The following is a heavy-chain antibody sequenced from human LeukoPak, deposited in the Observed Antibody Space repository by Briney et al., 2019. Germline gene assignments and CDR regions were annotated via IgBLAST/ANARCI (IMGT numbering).Heavy chain of an antibody. J-gene: IGHJ5*02. V-gene: IGHV4-39*07. CDR1: GGSISSSSYY. Sequence: SETLSLTCTVSGGSISSSSYYWGWIRQPPGKGLEWIGTMYYSGRTFYNPSLKSRVTISVDTSKHQSSLNLSSVTAADTAVYYCAKEGAAIPNWFDPWGQGTLITVSS. CDR3: AKEGAAIPNWFDP. D-gene: IGHD6-25*01. CDR2: MYYSGRT.